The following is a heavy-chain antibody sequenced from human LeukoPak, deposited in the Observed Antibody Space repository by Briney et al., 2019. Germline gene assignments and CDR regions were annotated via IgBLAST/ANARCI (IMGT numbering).Heavy chain of an antibody. Sequence: SVKVSCKPCGYTFPYYIHWVRQAPGQGLEWMGGIIPIFGTANYAQKFQGRVTITADESTSTAYMELSSLRSEDTAVYYCARDGSGSSNWFDPWGQGTLVTVSS. CDR2: IIPIFGTA. CDR1: GYTFPYY. CDR3: ARDGSGSSNWFDP. V-gene: IGHV1-69*01. D-gene: IGHD3-10*01. J-gene: IGHJ5*02.